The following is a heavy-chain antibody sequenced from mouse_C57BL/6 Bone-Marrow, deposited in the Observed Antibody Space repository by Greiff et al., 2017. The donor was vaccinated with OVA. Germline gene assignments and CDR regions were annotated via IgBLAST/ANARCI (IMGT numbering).Heavy chain of an antibody. Sequence: EVNVVESGGGLVKPGGSLKLSCAASGFTFSSYAMSWVRQTPEKRLEWVATISDGGSYTYYPDNVKGRFTISRDNAKNNLYLQMSHLKSEDTAMYYCARGLRGAMDYWGQGTSVTVSS. V-gene: IGHV5-4*03. CDR2: ISDGGSYT. CDR3: ARGLRGAMDY. CDR1: GFTFSSYA. J-gene: IGHJ4*01.